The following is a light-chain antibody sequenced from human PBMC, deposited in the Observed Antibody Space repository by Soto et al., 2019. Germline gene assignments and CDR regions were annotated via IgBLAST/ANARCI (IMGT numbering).Light chain of an antibody. Sequence: QSALTQPASVSGSPGQSITISCTGTSGNVGGYNYVSWYQQHPGKAPKLMIYEVNNRPSGVSNRFSGSKSGNTASLTISGLQAEEEADYYCSSYTSSSTLGVFGGGTKVTVL. CDR3: SSYTSSSTLGV. V-gene: IGLV2-14*01. CDR2: EVN. J-gene: IGLJ2*01. CDR1: SGNVGGYNY.